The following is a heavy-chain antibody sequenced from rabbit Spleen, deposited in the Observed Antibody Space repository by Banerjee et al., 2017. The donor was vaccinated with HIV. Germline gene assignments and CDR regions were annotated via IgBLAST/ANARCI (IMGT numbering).Heavy chain of an antibody. J-gene: IGHJ3*01. CDR3: ARDVGGVAFGYVTRLDL. Sequence: QSLEESGGDLVKPGASLTLTCTASGFDFSSSDYMCWVRQAPGKGLEWIACINAYTTKSVYATWAKGPFTISKTSSTTVTLQMTTLTAADTATYFCARDVGGVAFGYVTRLDLWGPGTLVTVS. D-gene: IGHD6-1*01. CDR1: GFDFSSSDY. V-gene: IGHV1S40*01. CDR2: INAYTTKS.